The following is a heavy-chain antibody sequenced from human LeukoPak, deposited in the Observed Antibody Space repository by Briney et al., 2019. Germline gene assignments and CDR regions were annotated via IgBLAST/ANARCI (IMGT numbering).Heavy chain of an antibody. CDR2: INPSSGST. J-gene: IGHJ4*02. CDR3: ARVPWANYYDIYFDY. D-gene: IGHD3-22*01. Sequence: ASVKVSCKASRYTFTTFYMHWVRQAPGQGLEWMGIINPSSGSTSYAQKLQGRVTMTRDTSTSTVYMELSSLRSEDTAVYYCARVPWANYYDIYFDYWGQGTLVTVSS. CDR1: RYTFTTFY. V-gene: IGHV1-46*01.